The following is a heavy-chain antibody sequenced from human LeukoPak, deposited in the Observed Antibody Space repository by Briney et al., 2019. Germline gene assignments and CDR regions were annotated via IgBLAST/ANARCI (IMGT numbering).Heavy chain of an antibody. J-gene: IGHJ4*02. D-gene: IGHD3-3*01. CDR3: ARGKGFLEWLLSYFDY. CDR1: GYTFTSYG. CDR2: ISAYNGNT. Sequence: ASVKVSCKASGYTFTSYGISWVRQAPGQGLERMGWISAYNGNTNYAQKLQGRVTMTTDTSTSTAYMELSSLRSEDTAVYYCARGKGFLEWLLSYFDYWGQGTLVTVSS. V-gene: IGHV1-18*01.